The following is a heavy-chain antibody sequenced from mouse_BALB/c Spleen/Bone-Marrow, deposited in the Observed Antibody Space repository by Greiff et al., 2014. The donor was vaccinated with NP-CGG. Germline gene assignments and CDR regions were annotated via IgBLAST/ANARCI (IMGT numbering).Heavy chain of an antibody. CDR1: GYTFTSYW. D-gene: IGHD1-1*01. Sequence: VQVVESGAELVKPGASVKLSCKTSGYTFTSYWIQWVKQRPGQGLGWIGEIFPGTGTTYCNEKFKGKATLTIDTSSSTAYMQLSSLTSEDSAVYFCAREGSRLRGYFDVWGAGTTVTVSS. CDR3: AREGSRLRGYFDV. CDR2: IFPGTGTT. V-gene: IGHV1S132*01. J-gene: IGHJ1*01.